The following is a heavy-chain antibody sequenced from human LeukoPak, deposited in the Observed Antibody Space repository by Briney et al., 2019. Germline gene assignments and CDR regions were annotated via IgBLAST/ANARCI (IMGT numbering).Heavy chain of an antibody. V-gene: IGHV3-74*01. CDR1: GFTFSSYW. Sequence: GWSLTLSCPASGFTFSSYWMHWLRQAPGKGPAWVARTNRDGSSTAYADSAKGRFTLSKDNAKNTLYLLMNSLSAEDTAVYYGARGGVGWYFFDYWGQGTLVTVSS. CDR2: TNRDGSST. J-gene: IGHJ4*02. CDR3: ARGGVGWYFFDY. D-gene: IGHD2-15*01.